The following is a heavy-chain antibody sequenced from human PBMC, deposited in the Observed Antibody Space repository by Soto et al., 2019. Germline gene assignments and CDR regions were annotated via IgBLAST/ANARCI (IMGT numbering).Heavy chain of an antibody. Sequence: EVQLLESGGGLVQPGGSLRLSCAASGFPFGSHAMSWVRQAPGKGLEWVSLVSGNGGTTNYADSVKGRFTISRDNSQKKLYLQMNSLRAEDTAIYYCAKGKANILFGVDTLFDYWGQGTLVTVSS. V-gene: IGHV3-23*01. D-gene: IGHD3-3*01. J-gene: IGHJ4*02. CDR2: VSGNGGTT. CDR3: AKGKANILFGVDTLFDY. CDR1: GFPFGSHA.